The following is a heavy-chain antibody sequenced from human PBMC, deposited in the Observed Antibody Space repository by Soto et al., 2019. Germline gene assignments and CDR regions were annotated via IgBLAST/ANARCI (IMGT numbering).Heavy chain of an antibody. J-gene: IGHJ4*02. CDR3: AKDPLVVVLAAPGGFDY. Sequence: GSLRLSCAASGFTFSSYAMSWVRPAPGKGLEWVSAISGSGGSTYYADSVKGRFTISRDNSKSTLYLQMNSLRAEDTAVYYCAKDPLVVVLAAPGGFDYWGQGTLVTVSS. D-gene: IGHD2-2*01. CDR1: GFTFSSYA. CDR2: ISGSGGST. V-gene: IGHV3-23*01.